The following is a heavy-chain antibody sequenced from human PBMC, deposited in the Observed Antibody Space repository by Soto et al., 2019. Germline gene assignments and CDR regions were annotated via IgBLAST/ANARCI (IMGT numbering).Heavy chain of an antibody. J-gene: IGHJ4*02. Sequence: GGSLRLSCAVSGFTFSSYWMHWVRQAPGKGLVWVSRITTDGSSTTYADSVKGRFTISRDNAKNTLYLQMSSLRAEDTAVYYCAGGLAARFDYWGQGTLVTVSS. V-gene: IGHV3-74*01. CDR3: AGGLAARFDY. CDR1: GFTFSSYW. D-gene: IGHD6-6*01. CDR2: ITTDGSST.